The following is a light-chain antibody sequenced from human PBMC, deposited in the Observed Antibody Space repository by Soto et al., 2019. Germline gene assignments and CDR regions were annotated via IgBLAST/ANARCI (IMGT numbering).Light chain of an antibody. Sequence: IQLTQSPSSLSASVEDRVTITCRASQGMSSYLALYHQKPGKAPKLLIYAASTLQSGVPSRFSGSGSGTDFTLTISSLQPEDFATYYCQQYYSYPRTFGQGTKVDI. V-gene: IGKV1-9*01. CDR3: QQYYSYPRT. J-gene: IGKJ1*01. CDR1: QGMSSY. CDR2: AAS.